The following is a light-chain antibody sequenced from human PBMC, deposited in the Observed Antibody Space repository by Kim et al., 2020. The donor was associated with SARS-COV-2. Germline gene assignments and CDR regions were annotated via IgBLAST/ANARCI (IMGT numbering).Light chain of an antibody. J-gene: IGLJ3*02. CDR3: IAYAGTNNWV. CDR1: SSDVGGSNY. V-gene: IGLV2-8*01. Sequence: GQSVTISVTRTSSDVGGSNYVSWYQQHPGKVPTLMIHEVSKRPSGVPDRFSGSKSGNTASLTVSGLQAEDEADYYCIAYAGTNNWVFGGGTQLTVL. CDR2: EVS.